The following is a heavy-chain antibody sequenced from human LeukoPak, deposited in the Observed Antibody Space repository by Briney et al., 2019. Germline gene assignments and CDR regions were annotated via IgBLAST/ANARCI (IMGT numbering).Heavy chain of an antibody. CDR2: INHSGST. Sequence: SETLSLTCAVYGGSFSGYYWSWIRQPPGKGLEWIGEINHSGSTNYNPSLKSRVTISVDTSKNQFSLKLSSVTAADTAVYYCARGRGTMARGVIKAFDYWGQGTLVTVSS. V-gene: IGHV4-34*01. D-gene: IGHD3-10*01. J-gene: IGHJ4*02. CDR1: GGSFSGYY. CDR3: ARGRGTMARGVIKAFDY.